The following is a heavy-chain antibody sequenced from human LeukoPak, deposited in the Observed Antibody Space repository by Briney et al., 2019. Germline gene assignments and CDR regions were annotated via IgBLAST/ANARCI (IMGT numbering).Heavy chain of an antibody. Sequence: PSETLSLTCAVYGGSFSGYYWSWIRQPPGKGLEWIGEINHSGSTNYNPSLKSRVTISVDTSKNQFSLKLRSVTAADTAVYYCARVDGGRDGYTDAFDIWGQGTKVTVSS. CDR2: INHSGST. J-gene: IGHJ3*02. V-gene: IGHV4-34*01. D-gene: IGHD5-24*01. CDR3: ARVDGGRDGYTDAFDI. CDR1: GGSFSGYY.